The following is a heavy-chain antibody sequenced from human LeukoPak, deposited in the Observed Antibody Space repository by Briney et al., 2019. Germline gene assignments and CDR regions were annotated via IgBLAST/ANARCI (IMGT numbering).Heavy chain of an antibody. D-gene: IGHD4-17*01. J-gene: IGHJ4*02. Sequence: GGSLRLSCAASGFNFNGHGMIWVRQAPGKGLEWISYISPGSTTINSADSVKDRFTTSRDKAKSSLFLQMNSLRAEDTAVYYCARVRGPTVTTMYFDYWGQGTLVTVPS. CDR2: ISPGSTTI. CDR1: GFNFNGHG. V-gene: IGHV3-48*01. CDR3: ARVRGPTVTTMYFDY.